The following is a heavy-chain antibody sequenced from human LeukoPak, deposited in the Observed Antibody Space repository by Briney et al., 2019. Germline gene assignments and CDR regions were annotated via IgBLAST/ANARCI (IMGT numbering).Heavy chain of an antibody. Sequence: PSETLSLTCTVSGGSISSYYWSWIRQPPGKGLEWIGYIYYSGSTNYNPSLKSRVAISVDTSKNQFSLKLSSVTAADTAVYHCARQGYCSSTSCYGFGMDVWGQGTTVTVSS. D-gene: IGHD2-2*01. V-gene: IGHV4-59*01. CDR2: IYYSGST. J-gene: IGHJ6*02. CDR1: GGSISSYY. CDR3: ARQGYCSSTSCYGFGMDV.